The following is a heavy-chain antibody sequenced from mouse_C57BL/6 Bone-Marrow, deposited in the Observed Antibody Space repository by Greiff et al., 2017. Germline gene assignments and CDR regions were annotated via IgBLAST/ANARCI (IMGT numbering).Heavy chain of an antibody. CDR3: TTHYYGSSCVYFDY. CDR1: GFNIKDAY. D-gene: IGHD1-1*01. J-gene: IGHJ2*01. CDR2: IDPENGDT. V-gene: IGHV14-4*01. Sequence: VQLKESGAELVRPGASVKLSCTASGFNIKDAYMHWVKQRPEQGLEWIGWIDPENGDTEYASKFQGKATITADTSSNTAYLQLSSLTSGDTAVYYCTTHYYGSSCVYFDYWGQGTTLTVSS.